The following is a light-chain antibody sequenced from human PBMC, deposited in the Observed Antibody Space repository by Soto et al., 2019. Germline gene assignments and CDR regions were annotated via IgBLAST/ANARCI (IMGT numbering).Light chain of an antibody. CDR1: QSLLHTNAYNY. V-gene: IGKV2-28*01. Sequence: DIVMTQSPLSLTVTPGEPASISCRSSQSLLHTNAYNYLDWYLQKPGQSPQLLIYLGSNRASGVPDRFSGSGSGTDFTLKISRVEAEDVGVYYCVQALQTPLTFGGGTKVEIK. CDR3: VQALQTPLT. J-gene: IGKJ4*01. CDR2: LGS.